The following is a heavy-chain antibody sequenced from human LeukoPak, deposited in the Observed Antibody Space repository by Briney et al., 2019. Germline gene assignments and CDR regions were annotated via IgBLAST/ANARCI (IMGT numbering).Heavy chain of an antibody. CDR1: GYTFTSYG. CDR2: ISAYNGNT. J-gene: IGHJ4*02. D-gene: IGHD3-22*01. CDR3: ARWDYYDSSGYYGFDY. V-gene: IGHV1-18*01. Sequence: ASVKVSCKASGYTFTSYGISWVRQAPGQGLEWMGWISAYNGNTNYAQKLQGRVTMTTDTSTSTAYMELRSLRSDDTAVYYCARWDYYDSSGYYGFDYWGQGTLVTVSS.